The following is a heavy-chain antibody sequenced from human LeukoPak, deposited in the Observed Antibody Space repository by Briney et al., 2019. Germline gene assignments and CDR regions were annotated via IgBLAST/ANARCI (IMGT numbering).Heavy chain of an antibody. CDR2: ISGSGGTT. CDR1: GFTFSSYA. J-gene: IGHJ4*02. D-gene: IGHD1-20*01. CDR3: AKPKDNSLYCFDY. Sequence: GGSLRLSCAASGFTFSSYAMSWVRQAPGKGLEWVSTISGSGGTTYYADSVKGRFTISRDNSKNTLYLQMSSLRAEDTAVYYCAKPKDNSLYCFDYWGQGTLVTVSS. V-gene: IGHV3-23*01.